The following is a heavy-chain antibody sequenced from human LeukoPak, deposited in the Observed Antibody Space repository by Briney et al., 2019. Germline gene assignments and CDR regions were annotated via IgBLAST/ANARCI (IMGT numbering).Heavy chain of an antibody. D-gene: IGHD3-22*01. CDR1: GGSISSSSYY. CDR2: IYYNGST. V-gene: IGHV4-39*01. CDR3: ARSARVYYYDSSGYSWFDP. Sequence: SETLSLTCTVSGGSISSSSYYWGWIRQPPGKALEWIGSIYYNGSTYYNPSLKSRVTISVDTSKNQFSLKLSSVTAADTAVYYCARSARVYYYDSSGYSWFDPWGQGTLVTVSS. J-gene: IGHJ5*02.